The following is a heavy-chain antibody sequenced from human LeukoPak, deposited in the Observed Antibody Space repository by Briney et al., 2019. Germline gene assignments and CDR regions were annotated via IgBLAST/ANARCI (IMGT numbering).Heavy chain of an antibody. CDR1: GYSISSGYY. D-gene: IGHD3-22*01. CDR3: ARKYYYHSSGYFYVDY. V-gene: IGHV4-38-2*01. CDR2: IHHSGST. J-gene: IGHJ4*02. Sequence: SETLSLTCAVSGYSISSGYYWGWIRQTPGKGLEWIGSIHHSGSTYYNPSLKSRVTILMDTSKNHFSLKLNSVTAADTAVYYCARKYYYHSSGYFYVDYWGQGTLVTVSS.